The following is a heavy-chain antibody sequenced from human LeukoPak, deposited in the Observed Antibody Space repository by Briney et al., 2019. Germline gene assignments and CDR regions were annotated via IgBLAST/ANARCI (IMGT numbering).Heavy chain of an antibody. CDR3: ANDISSYSSPAGWFDF. D-gene: IGHD3-22*01. V-gene: IGHV3-43*01. CDR1: GFTFDDYS. J-gene: IGHJ5*01. Sequence: GGSLRLSCAPSGFTFDDYSMHWVRHPPGGGLEWVSLISWDSSTTAYSDSVKGRFTTSRDNSRSLLYLNMKSLRVEDTAVYYCANDISSYSSPAGWFDFSGRGTLVIVSS. CDR2: ISWDSSTT.